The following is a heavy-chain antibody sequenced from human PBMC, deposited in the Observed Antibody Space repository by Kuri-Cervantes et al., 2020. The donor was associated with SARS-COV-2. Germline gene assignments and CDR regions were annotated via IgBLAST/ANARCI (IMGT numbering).Heavy chain of an antibody. D-gene: IGHD2-2*01. CDR3: ARDRGIVVVPAEGYFDY. CDR2: ISYDGSNK. J-gene: IGHJ4*02. V-gene: IGHV3-30-3*01. Sequence: GESLKISCAASGFTFGSYAMHWVRQAPGKGLEWVAVISYDGSNKYYADSVKGRFTISRDNSKNTMYLQMNSLRAEDTAVYYCARDRGIVVVPAEGYFDYWGQGTLVTVSS. CDR1: GFTFGSYA.